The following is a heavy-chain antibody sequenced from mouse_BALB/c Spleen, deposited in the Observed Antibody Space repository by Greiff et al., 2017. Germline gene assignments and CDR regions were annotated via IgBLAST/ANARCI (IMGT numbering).Heavy chain of an antibody. CDR2: ISSGGSYT. Sequence: EVNLVESGGGLVKPGGSLKLSCAASGFTFSSYTMSWVRQTPEKRLEWVATISSGGSYTYYPDSVKGRFTISRDNAKNTLYLQMSSLKSEDTAMYYCTREGTTVVATNWYFDVWGAGTTVTVSS. CDR3: TREGTTVVATNWYFDV. D-gene: IGHD1-1*01. V-gene: IGHV5-6-4*01. J-gene: IGHJ1*01. CDR1: GFTFSSYT.